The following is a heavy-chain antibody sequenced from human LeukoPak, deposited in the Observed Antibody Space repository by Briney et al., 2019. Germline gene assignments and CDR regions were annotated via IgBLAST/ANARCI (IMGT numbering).Heavy chain of an antibody. CDR2: IYYSGST. D-gene: IGHD1-26*01. CDR3: ARDRVRGNSTPFFDY. J-gene: IGHJ4*02. V-gene: IGHV4-61*01. Sequence: SETLSLTCTVSGGSFSSGTYYWSWIRQPPGKGLEWIGYIYYSGSTNYNPSLKSRVTISVDTSKNQFSLKLSSVTAADTAVYYCARDRVRGNSTPFFDYWGQGTLVTVSS. CDR1: GGSFSSGTYY.